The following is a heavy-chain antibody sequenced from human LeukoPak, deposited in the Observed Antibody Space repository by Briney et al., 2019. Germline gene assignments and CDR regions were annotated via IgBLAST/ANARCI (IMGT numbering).Heavy chain of an antibody. D-gene: IGHD6-19*01. V-gene: IGHV3-30*03. CDR1: GFTLSRHG. CDR2: VSDNGGLK. Sequence: GGSLRLSCAASGFTLSRHGMHWVRQAPGRGLEWLAVVSDNGGLKYYSDSVKGRFTISRDNSKNTLYLQMNSLRAEDTAVYYCYSIAVAVDYYYYYMDVWGKGTTVTVSS. CDR3: YSIAVAVDYYYYYMDV. J-gene: IGHJ6*03.